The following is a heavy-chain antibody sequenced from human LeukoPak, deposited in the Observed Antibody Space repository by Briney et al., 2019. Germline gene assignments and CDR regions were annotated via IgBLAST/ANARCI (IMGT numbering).Heavy chain of an antibody. D-gene: IGHD5-12*01. J-gene: IGHJ4*02. CDR2: IWHDGSNK. CDR3: ATDRSYAYDY. CDR1: GFTFSSSG. V-gene: IGHV3-33*01. Sequence: GGSLRLSCAASGFTFSSSGMHWVRQAPGKGLECVAVIWHDGSNKYYADSVKGRFTISRDNSKNTLYLQMNSLRADDTAVYYCATDRSYAYDYWGQGTLVTVSS.